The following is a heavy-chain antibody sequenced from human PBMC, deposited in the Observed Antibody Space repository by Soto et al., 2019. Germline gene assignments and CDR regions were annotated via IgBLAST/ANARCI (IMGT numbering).Heavy chain of an antibody. CDR3: ACRRGDY. Sequence: GESLKISCKGSGYSFNSYWISWVRQMPGKGLAWMGRIDPSDSYTNYSPSFQGHVTISAAKSISTAYLQWSSRKAPDTAMYYCACRRGDYWGQGTLVTVSS. V-gene: IGHV5-10-1*01. J-gene: IGHJ4*02. CDR2: IDPSDSYT. CDR1: GYSFNSYW. D-gene: IGHD1-26*01.